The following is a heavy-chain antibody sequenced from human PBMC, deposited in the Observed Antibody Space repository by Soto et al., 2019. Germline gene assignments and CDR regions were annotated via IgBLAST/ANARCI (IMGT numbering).Heavy chain of an antibody. D-gene: IGHD3-10*01. Sequence: HPGGSLRLSCAASGFTFSSYAMSWVRQAPGKGLEWVSAISGSGGSTYYADSVKGRFTISRDNSKNTLYLQMNSLRAEDTAVYYCAKHPPTGITMVRGVPHYYYMDVWGKGTTVTVSS. V-gene: IGHV3-23*01. J-gene: IGHJ6*03. CDR3: AKHPPTGITMVRGVPHYYYMDV. CDR1: GFTFSSYA. CDR2: ISGSGGST.